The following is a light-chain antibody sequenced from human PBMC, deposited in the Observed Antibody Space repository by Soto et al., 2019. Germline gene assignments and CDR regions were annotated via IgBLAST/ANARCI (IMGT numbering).Light chain of an antibody. CDR1: QSINRF. CDR2: AAS. Sequence: DIQMTQSPSSLSASVGDRVTITCRASQSINRFLNWYQQKPGKAPKLLIYAASSLQSGVPSRFSGSGSGTDFTLTITSLKPEDFATYYCQQSYSPPPVTFGQGTRLEIK. V-gene: IGKV1-39*01. J-gene: IGKJ5*01. CDR3: QQSYSPPPVT.